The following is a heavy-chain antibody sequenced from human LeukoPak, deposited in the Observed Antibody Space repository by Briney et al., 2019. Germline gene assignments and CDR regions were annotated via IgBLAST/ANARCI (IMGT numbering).Heavy chain of an antibody. CDR2: IWLDGSNS. Sequence: GTSLRLSCAASGFAFSGYGMHWVRQAPGKGLEWVAIIWLDGSNSAYADSVKGRFTISRDNSKNTLLLQMNSLRVEDTAVYYCAKDKAAGYSAYDWIPDNWGQGTLVTVSS. CDR3: AKDKAAGYSAYDWIPDN. J-gene: IGHJ4*02. CDR1: GFAFSGYG. D-gene: IGHD5-12*01. V-gene: IGHV3-33*06.